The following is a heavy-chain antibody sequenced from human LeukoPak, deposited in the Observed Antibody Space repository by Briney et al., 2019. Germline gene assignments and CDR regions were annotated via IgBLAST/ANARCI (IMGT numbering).Heavy chain of an antibody. CDR3: ARGPLTGTLYFDY. D-gene: IGHD1-7*01. V-gene: IGHV3-53*01. CDR2: IYSGGST. J-gene: IGHJ4*02. CDR1: GFTVSSNY. Sequence: TGGSLRLSCAASGFTVSSNYMSWVRQAPGKGLEWVSVIYSGGSTYYADSVKGRFTISRDNSKNTLYLQMNSLRAEDTAVYYCARGPLTGTLYFDYWGQGTLVTVSS.